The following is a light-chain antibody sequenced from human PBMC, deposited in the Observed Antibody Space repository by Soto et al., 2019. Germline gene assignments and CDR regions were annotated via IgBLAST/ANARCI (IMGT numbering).Light chain of an antibody. V-gene: IGLV1-44*01. CDR2: ANN. CDR1: TSDIGSNT. CDR3: EAWDDSLNGPV. J-gene: IGLJ3*02. Sequence: QSVLTQPPSVSGTPGQTITISCSGSTSDIGSNTVNWYQQVPGTAPKLLIYANNQRPSGVPDRFSGSKSGTSASLAISGLQSEDEADYYCEAWDDSLNGPVFGGGTKLTVL.